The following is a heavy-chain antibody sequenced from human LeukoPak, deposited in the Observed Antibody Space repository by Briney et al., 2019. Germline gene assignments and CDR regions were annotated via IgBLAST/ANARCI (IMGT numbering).Heavy chain of an antibody. Sequence: GASVKVSCKASGYTFTDYYMHWVRQAPGQGLEWMGWINPNSGGTNYAQKFQGRVTMTRDTSISTAYVELSRLRSDDTAVYYCARGLYAIANYVEDAFEIWGQGTMVTVSS. J-gene: IGHJ3*02. V-gene: IGHV1-2*02. CDR3: ARGLYAIANYVEDAFEI. D-gene: IGHD4/OR15-4a*01. CDR1: GYTFTDYY. CDR2: INPNSGGT.